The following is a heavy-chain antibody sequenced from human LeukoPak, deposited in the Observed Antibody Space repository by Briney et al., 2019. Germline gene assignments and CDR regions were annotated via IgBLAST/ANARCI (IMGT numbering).Heavy chain of an antibody. Sequence: ASVKVSCKASGYTFTSYGISWVRQAPGQGLEWMGGIIPIFGTANYAQKFQGRVTITADESTSTAYMELSSLRSEDTAVYYCARGDPRGSYWFDPWGQGTLVTVSS. D-gene: IGHD2-21*01. J-gene: IGHJ5*02. V-gene: IGHV1-69*13. CDR1: GYTFTSYG. CDR3: ARGDPRGSYWFDP. CDR2: IIPIFGTA.